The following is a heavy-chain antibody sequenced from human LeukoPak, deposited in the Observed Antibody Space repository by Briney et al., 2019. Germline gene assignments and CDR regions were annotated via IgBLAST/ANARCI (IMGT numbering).Heavy chain of an antibody. CDR2: INPSGGGT. J-gene: IGHJ3*02. CDR3: ARVVGDVYGGNSGFGAFDI. Sequence: ASVKVSYKASGYTFTSYYMHWVRQAPGQGLEWMGIINPSGGGTSYAQKFQGRVTMTRDTSTSTVYMELSSLRSEDTAVYYCARVVGDVYGGNSGFGAFDIWGQGTMVTVSS. V-gene: IGHV1-46*01. CDR1: GYTFTSYY. D-gene: IGHD4-23*01.